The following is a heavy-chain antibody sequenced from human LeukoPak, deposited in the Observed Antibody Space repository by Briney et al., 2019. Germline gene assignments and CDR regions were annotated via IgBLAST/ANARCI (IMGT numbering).Heavy chain of an antibody. CDR2: ICFDGSNE. CDR1: GFIFSTYG. CDR3: AKSRDGYHHGQHS. V-gene: IGHV3-33*03. D-gene: IGHD5-24*01. Sequence: GGSLRLSCAASGFIFSTYGMHWVRQSPGKGLEWLAGICFDGSNEWYADSVKGRFTITRDNSKNTLFLQMNSLRAEDTAVYYCAKSRDGYHHGQHSGGQGTLVTVSS. J-gene: IGHJ5*01.